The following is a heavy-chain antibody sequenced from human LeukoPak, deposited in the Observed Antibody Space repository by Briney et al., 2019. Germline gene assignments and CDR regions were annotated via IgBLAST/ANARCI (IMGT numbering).Heavy chain of an antibody. D-gene: IGHD3-10*01. CDR2: VNHSGST. V-gene: IGHV4-34*01. CDR1: GGSLSGYY. CDR3: AGDFRGDFDY. Sequence: SETLSLTCAVYGGSLSGYYWSWIRQHPGKGLEWIGEVNHSGSTTYNPSLKSRVTISVDTSKNQFSLKLNSVTAADTAVYYCAGDFRGDFDYWGQGTLVTVSS. J-gene: IGHJ4*02.